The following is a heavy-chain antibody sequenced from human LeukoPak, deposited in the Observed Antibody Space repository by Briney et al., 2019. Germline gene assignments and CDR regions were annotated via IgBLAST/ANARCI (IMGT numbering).Heavy chain of an antibody. J-gene: IGHJ4*02. CDR1: GGSISSYY. Sequence: PSETLSLTCTVSGGSISSYYWTWIRQPPGKGLGLEWIGYIYYSGGTNYNPSLKSRVTISIDTSKNQLSLKLSSMTAADTAVYYRARQWLVSPLFDYWGQGTLVTVSS. CDR2: IYYSGGT. V-gene: IGHV4-59*08. CDR3: ARQWLVSPLFDY. D-gene: IGHD6-19*01.